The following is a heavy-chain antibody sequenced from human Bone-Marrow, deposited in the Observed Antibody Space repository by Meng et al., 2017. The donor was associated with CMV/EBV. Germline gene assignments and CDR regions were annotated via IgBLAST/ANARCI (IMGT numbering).Heavy chain of an antibody. J-gene: IGHJ4*02. CDR1: GFTFSNYG. V-gene: IGHV3-30-3*01. CDR3: AHKFGGYALAN. CDR2: ISYDASNK. Sequence: GESLKISCAASGFTFSNYGLHWVRQAPGKGLEWVAVISYDASNKYYADSVKGRFTISRDNAKNSVFLQMNSLRAEDTSVYYCAHKFGGYALANWGQGNLVTVSS. D-gene: IGHD3-10*01.